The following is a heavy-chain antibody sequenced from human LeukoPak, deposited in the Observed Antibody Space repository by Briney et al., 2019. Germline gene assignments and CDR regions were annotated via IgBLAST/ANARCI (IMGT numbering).Heavy chain of an antibody. D-gene: IGHD5-12*01. CDR3: ARVDIVDDAFDI. CDR2: INHSGST. V-gene: IGHV4-39*07. Sequence: PSETLSLTCTVSGGSISSSIYYWSWIRQPPGKGLEWIGEINHSGSTNYNPSLKSRVTISVDTSKNQFSLKLSSVTAADTAVYYCARVDIVDDAFDIWGQGTMVTVSS. CDR1: GGSISSSIYY. J-gene: IGHJ3*02.